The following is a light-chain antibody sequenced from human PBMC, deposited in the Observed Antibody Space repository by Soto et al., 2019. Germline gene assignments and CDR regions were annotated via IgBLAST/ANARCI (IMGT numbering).Light chain of an antibody. CDR1: QNISKY. V-gene: IGKV1-39*01. Sequence: DIQMTQSPSSLSTSVGDRVTMTCRARQNISKYLNWYQKTPGKATKLLIYGASNLQNGVPSRFSGSGSGTEFTLTISNLQHEESATYYCQQSYNPVALTFCGGTTVEI. CDR2: GAS. J-gene: IGKJ4*01. CDR3: QQSYNPVALT.